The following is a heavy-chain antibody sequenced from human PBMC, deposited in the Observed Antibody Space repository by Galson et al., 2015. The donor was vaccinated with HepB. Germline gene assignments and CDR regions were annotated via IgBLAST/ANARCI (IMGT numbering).Heavy chain of an antibody. Sequence: QSGAEVKKPGESLNISCKGSGYSFSNYWIAWVRQRPGKGLEWMGIIYPGDSKIIYSPSFEGQVSISSDKSINTAYLQKYNVKASDTARDYCARRVNTMANWFDPWGQGTLVIVSS. V-gene: IGHV5-51*01. D-gene: IGHD3-10*01. CDR3: ARRVNTMANWFDP. CDR2: IYPGDSKI. J-gene: IGHJ5*02. CDR1: GYSFSNYW.